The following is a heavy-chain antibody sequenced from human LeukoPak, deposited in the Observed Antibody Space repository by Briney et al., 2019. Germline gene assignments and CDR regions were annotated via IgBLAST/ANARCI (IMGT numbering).Heavy chain of an antibody. CDR2: IYYSGST. V-gene: IGHV4-61*01. CDR3: ARLVYYYGMDV. Sequence: SETLSLTCTVPGGSVSSGSYYWSWIRQPPGKGLEWIGYIYYSGSTNYNPSLKSRVTISVDTSKNQFSLKLSSVTAADTAVYYCARLVYYYGMDVWGQGTTVTVSS. CDR1: GGSVSSGSYY. J-gene: IGHJ6*02.